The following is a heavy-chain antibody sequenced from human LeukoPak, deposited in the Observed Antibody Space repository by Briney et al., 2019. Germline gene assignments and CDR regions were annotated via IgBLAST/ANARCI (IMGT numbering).Heavy chain of an antibody. V-gene: IGHV1-2*02. CDR1: GYTFTGYY. CDR3: ARARTSMVRGVIITLFDY. CDR2: INPNSGGT. D-gene: IGHD3-10*01. J-gene: IGHJ4*02. Sequence: ASVMVSCKASGYTFTGYYMHWVRQAPGQGLEWIGWINPNSGGTNYAQKFQGRVTMTRDTSISTAYMELSRLRSDDTAVYYCARARTSMVRGVIITLFDYWGQGTLVTVSS.